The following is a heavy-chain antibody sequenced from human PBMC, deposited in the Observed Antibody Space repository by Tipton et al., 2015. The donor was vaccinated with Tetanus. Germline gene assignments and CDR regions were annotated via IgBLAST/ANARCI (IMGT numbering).Heavy chain of an antibody. Sequence: LVKPSETLSLTCTVSGDSISSSEYYWGWIRQPPGEGLEWIASVYYDGSAYTNPSLKSRIAISVDTSKNQFSLKLGSVTAADTAVYYCVRHVSGMFSGFDSNFWGQGTLVAVSS. J-gene: IGHJ4*02. CDR1: GDSISSSEYY. CDR2: VYYDGSA. V-gene: IGHV4-39*01. CDR3: VRHVSGMFSGFDSNF. D-gene: IGHD5-12*01.